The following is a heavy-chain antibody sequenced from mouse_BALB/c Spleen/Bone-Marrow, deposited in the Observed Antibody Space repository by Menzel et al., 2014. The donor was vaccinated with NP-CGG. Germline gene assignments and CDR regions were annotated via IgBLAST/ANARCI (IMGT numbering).Heavy chain of an antibody. J-gene: IGHJ2*01. V-gene: IGHV1S81*02. CDR3: TRLSLLRGYFDY. CDR1: GYTFTSYY. D-gene: IGHD1-2*01. CDR2: INPSNGGT. Sequence: QVQLKESGAELVKPGTSVKLSCKASGYTFTSYYIYWVKQRPGQGLKWIGEINPSNGGTNFNEKLKSKASLTVDKSSSTAYMQLSSLTSEDSAVYYCTRLSLLRGYFDYWGQGTTLTVSS.